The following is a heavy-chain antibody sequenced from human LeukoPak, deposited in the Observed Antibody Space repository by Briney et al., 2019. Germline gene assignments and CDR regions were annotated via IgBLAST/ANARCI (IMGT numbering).Heavy chain of an antibody. J-gene: IGHJ4*02. D-gene: IGHD5-18*01. CDR2: LYIGGNT. V-gene: IGHV3-53*01. CDR1: GLTFNNNY. Sequence: GGSLRLSCAASGLTFNNNYMNWVRQAPGKGLEWVSALYIGGNTYYADSVRGRFTISRDNSKNTLYLQMNSLRAEDTAIYYCMTAAGYNFGQYWGQGTPVTVSS. CDR3: MTAAGYNFGQY.